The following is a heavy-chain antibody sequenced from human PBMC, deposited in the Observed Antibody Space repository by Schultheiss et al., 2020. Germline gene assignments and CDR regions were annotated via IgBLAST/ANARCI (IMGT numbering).Heavy chain of an antibody. CDR1: GYTFTSYG. V-gene: IGHV1-2*02. Sequence: ASVKVSCKASGYTFTSYGISWVRQAPGQGLEWMGWINPNSGGTNYAQKFQGRVTMTRDTSISTAYMELSRLRSDDTAVYYCARDRARQLVDFLYYYYYGMDVWGQGTTVTVSS. CDR2: INPNSGGT. D-gene: IGHD6-13*01. CDR3: ARDRARQLVDFLYYYYYGMDV. J-gene: IGHJ6*02.